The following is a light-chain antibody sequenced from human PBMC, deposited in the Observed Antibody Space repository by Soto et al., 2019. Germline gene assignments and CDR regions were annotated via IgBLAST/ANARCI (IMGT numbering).Light chain of an antibody. CDR3: ASFTSISTWV. CDR1: STDVGGYNY. CDR2: EVL. V-gene: IGLV2-14*01. J-gene: IGLJ3*02. Sequence: QSALTQPASVSASPGQSITISCTGTSTDVGGYNYVSWFQQLPGKAPKLIIFEVLNRPSGVSNRFSGSKSGNTASLTISGLQPEYEADYYCASFTSISTWVFGGGTKLTVL.